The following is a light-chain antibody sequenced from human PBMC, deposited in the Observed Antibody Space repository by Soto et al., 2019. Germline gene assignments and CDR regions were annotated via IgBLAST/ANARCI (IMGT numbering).Light chain of an antibody. CDR3: QQSFSAPRT. V-gene: IGKV1-39*01. CDR2: DVS. Sequence: DIQMTQSPSSLSASVGDRVTVTCRASQTIVRYLSWYQQKPGKAPKLLIYDVSSVQTGVPSRFRGDEAGTEFTLTNSGLQPEDVATYYCQQSFSAPRTVGQGTKLEIQ. J-gene: IGKJ2*01. CDR1: QTIVRY.